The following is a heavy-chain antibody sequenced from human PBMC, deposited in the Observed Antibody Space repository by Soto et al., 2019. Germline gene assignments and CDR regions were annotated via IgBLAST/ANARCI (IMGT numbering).Heavy chain of an antibody. V-gene: IGHV4-4*02. CDR1: GGSISSRNW. J-gene: IGHJ4*02. CDR3: ARVGGVVATPIDF. CDR2: IFHSGST. Sequence: PSETLSLTCAVSGGSISSRNWWSWVRQPPGEGLEWIGEIFHSGSTHYNPSLKSRVTISIDKSRNQFSLNLRSLTAADTAVYYCARVGGVVATPIDFWGQGTLVTVSS. D-gene: IGHD2-21*02.